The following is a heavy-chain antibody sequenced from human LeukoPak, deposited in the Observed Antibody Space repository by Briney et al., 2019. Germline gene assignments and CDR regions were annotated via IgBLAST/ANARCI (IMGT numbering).Heavy chain of an antibody. CDR3: ARHLYDFWSGYPLGFDY. V-gene: IGHV4-59*08. Sequence: SETLSLTCTVSGGSIRSYYWSWIRQPPGKGLEWIGYIYYSGSTNYNPSLKSRVTISVDTSKNQFSLKLSSVTAADTAVYYCARHLYDFWSGYPLGFDYWGQGTLVTVSS. CDR2: IYYSGST. J-gene: IGHJ4*02. D-gene: IGHD3-3*01. CDR1: GGSIRSYY.